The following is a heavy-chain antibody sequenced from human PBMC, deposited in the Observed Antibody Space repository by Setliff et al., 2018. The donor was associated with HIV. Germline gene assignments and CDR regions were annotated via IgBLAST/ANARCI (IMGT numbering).Heavy chain of an antibody. CDR1: GFTFSSSS. CDR3: ARAGTNFYDSGGLYYFDY. V-gene: IGHV3-21*01. J-gene: IGHJ4*02. Sequence: GESLKISCAASGFTFSSSSMNWVRQTPGRGLEWVSSISSSSSYIYYADSLKGRFTISRDNAKNSLFLQMNSLRAEDTAVYYCARAGTNFYDSGGLYYFDYWAQGTLVTVSS. D-gene: IGHD3-22*01. CDR2: ISSSSSYI.